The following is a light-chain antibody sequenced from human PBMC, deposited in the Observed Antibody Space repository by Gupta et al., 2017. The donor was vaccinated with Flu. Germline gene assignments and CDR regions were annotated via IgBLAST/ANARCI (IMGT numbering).Light chain of an antibody. Sequence: DIQMTQSPSSVSASVGDRVTITCRASQDISSWLAWYQQKPGKAPKLLIYAASSLQSGVPSRFSGSGSGTDFTLTISSLQPEDFATYDCQQANSLPSFGPGTKLEIK. J-gene: IGKJ2*01. CDR1: QDISSW. CDR3: QQANSLPS. CDR2: AAS. V-gene: IGKV1-12*02.